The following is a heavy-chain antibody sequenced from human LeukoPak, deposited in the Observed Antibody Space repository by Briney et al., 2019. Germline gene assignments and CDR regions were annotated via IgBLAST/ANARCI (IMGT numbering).Heavy chain of an antibody. D-gene: IGHD2-2*01. CDR1: GYTFTSYG. CDR2: ISAYNGNT. Sequence: ASVKVSCKASGYTFTSYGISWVRQAPGQGLEWMGWISAYNGNTNYAQKLQGRVTMTTDTSTSTAYMKLRSLRSDDTAVYYCARDLIVVVPAAQGGDAFDIWGQGTMVTVSS. CDR3: ARDLIVVVPAAQGGDAFDI. V-gene: IGHV1-18*01. J-gene: IGHJ3*02.